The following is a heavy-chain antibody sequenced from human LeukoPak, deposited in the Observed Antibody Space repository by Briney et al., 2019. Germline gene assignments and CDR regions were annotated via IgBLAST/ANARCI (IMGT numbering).Heavy chain of an antibody. CDR2: VYYTGST. CDR3: ARGNGYNRL. D-gene: IGHD5-24*01. CDR1: GGSISSGDYY. V-gene: IGHV4-61*08. J-gene: IGHJ4*02. Sequence: SETLSLTCTVSGGSISSGDYYWTWIRQPPGKGLEWIGYVYYTGSTNCNPSLESRVTISVDTSKNQFSLNLRSVTAADTAVYYCARGNGYNRLWGQGTLVTVSS.